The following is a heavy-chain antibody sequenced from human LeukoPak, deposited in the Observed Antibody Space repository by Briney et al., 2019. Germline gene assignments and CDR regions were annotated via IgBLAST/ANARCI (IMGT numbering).Heavy chain of an antibody. Sequence: PSQTLSLTCAVSGGSISSGGYSWSWIRQPPGKGLEWIGYMYYTGRTYYNPSLKSRVSISVDTSKNQFSLRLSSVTAADTAVYYCARVGDFVWGTYRPYYLDYWGPGTLVTVSS. V-gene: IGHV4-30-4*07. CDR3: ARVGDFVWGTYRPYYLDY. CDR1: GGSISSGGYS. D-gene: IGHD3-16*02. J-gene: IGHJ4*02. CDR2: MYYTGRT.